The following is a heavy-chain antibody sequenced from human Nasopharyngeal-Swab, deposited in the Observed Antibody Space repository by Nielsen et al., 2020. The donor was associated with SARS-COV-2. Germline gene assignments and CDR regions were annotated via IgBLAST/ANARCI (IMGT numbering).Heavy chain of an antibody. D-gene: IGHD5-24*01. CDR3: AGREGGRDGYNH. V-gene: IGHV3-11*01. CDR2: ISSSGSTI. CDR1: GFTFSDYY. Sequence: GESLKISCEASGFTFSDYYMSWIRQAPGKGLEWVSYISSSGSTIYYADSVKGRFTISRDNAKNSLYLQMNSLRAEDTAVYYCAGREGGRDGYNHWGQGTLVTVSS. J-gene: IGHJ5*02.